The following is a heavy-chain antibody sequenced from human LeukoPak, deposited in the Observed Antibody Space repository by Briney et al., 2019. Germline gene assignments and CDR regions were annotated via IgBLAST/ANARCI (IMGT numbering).Heavy chain of an antibody. J-gene: IGHJ5*02. CDR3: AKGDQWLVLRWFDP. CDR1: GFTFSSYG. D-gene: IGHD6-19*01. Sequence: GGALRLSCAASGFTFSSYGMHWVRQAPGKGLEWVAVISYDGSNKYYADSVKGRFTISRDNSKNTLYLQMNSLRAEDTAVYYCAKGDQWLVLRWFDPWGQGTLVTVSS. V-gene: IGHV3-30*18. CDR2: ISYDGSNK.